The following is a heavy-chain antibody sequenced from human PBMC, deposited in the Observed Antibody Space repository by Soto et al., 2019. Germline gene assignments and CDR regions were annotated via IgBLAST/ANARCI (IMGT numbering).Heavy chain of an antibody. CDR3: ARGSEGSYYNFLDKSDAFDI. CDR2: ISSSSSTI. CDR1: GFTFSSYS. V-gene: IGHV3-48*01. J-gene: IGHJ3*02. Sequence: GGSLRLSCAASGFTFSSYSMNWVRQAPGKGLEWVSYISSSSSTIYYADSVKGRFTISRDNAKNSLYLQMNSLRAEDTAVYYCARGSEGSYYNFLDKSDAFDIWGQGTMVTVSS. D-gene: IGHD3-10*01.